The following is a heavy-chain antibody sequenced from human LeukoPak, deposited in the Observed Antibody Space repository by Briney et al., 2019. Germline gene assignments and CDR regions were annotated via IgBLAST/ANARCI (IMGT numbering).Heavy chain of an antibody. CDR3: AREPAAGTFYFDY. V-gene: IGHV4-4*07. J-gene: IGHJ4*02. CDR2: IYNSGSP. Sequence: SQTLSLACIAAGDSISNSYWSWIRQPAGKGLEWIGRIYNSGSPTYNPTLKSRVTMSVDTSKNQFSLKLSSVTAADTAVYYCAREPAAGTFYFDYWGQGTLVTVSS. D-gene: IGHD6-13*01. CDR1: GDSISNSY.